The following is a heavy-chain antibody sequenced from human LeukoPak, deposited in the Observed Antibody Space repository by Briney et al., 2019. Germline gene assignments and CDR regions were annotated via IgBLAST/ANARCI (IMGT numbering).Heavy chain of an antibody. Sequence: PSETLSLTCTVSGGSVSNYYWSWIRQPPGKGLEWIGEINHSGSTNYNPSPKSRVTIYVDTSKNQFSLKLSSVTAADTAVYYCARGRRDGYNLEYFDKWGQGTLVTVSS. D-gene: IGHD5-24*01. CDR1: GGSVSNYY. J-gene: IGHJ4*02. CDR2: INHSGST. CDR3: ARGRRDGYNLEYFDK. V-gene: IGHV4-34*01.